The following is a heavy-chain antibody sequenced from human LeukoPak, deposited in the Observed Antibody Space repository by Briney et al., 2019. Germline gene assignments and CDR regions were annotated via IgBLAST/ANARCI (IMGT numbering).Heavy chain of an antibody. CDR1: GFTFSSYA. CDR3: ARGGGLDV. D-gene: IGHD3-16*01. Sequence: GGSLRLSCAASGFTFSSYAMHWVRQAPGKGLEWVAVISYDGSNKYYADSVKGRFTISRDNSKNTLYLQMSNLRAEDTAVYFCARGGGLDVWGQGATVTVSS. J-gene: IGHJ6*02. V-gene: IGHV3-30-3*01. CDR2: ISYDGSNK.